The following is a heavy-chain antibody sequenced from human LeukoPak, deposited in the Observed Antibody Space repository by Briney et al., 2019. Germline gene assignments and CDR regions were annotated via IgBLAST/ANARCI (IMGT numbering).Heavy chain of an antibody. CDR2: IYSSSSYI. J-gene: IGHJ4*02. CDR3: AGGTVVTRYADY. V-gene: IGHV3-21*01. CDR1: GFSFSSYS. Sequence: GGSLRLSCAASGFSFSSYSMIWVRQAPGKGLEWVSSIYSSSSYIYYADSVKGRFTISRDNAKNSLYLQMNSLRVEDTAVYYCAGGTVVTRYADYWGQGTLVTVSS. D-gene: IGHD4-23*01.